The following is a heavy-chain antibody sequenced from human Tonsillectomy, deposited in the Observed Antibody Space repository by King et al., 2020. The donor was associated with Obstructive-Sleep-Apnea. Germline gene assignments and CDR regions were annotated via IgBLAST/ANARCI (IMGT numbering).Heavy chain of an antibody. Sequence: VQLVESGGGVVQPRRSLRLSCAASGFTFSSYPIHWVRQAPGKGLEWVAVISYDGRNKYYADSVKGRFTISRDNSHNTLFLQMNSLRAEDTAVYYCARDGGVLRFLQALRYYGMDVWGQGTTVTVSS. CDR1: GFTFSSYP. CDR2: ISYDGRNK. V-gene: IGHV3-30*04. CDR3: ARDGGVLRFLQALRYYGMDV. J-gene: IGHJ6*02. D-gene: IGHD3-3*01.